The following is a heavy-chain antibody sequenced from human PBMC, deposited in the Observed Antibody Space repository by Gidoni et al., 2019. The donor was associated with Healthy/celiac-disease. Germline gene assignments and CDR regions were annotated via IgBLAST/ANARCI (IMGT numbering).Heavy chain of an antibody. D-gene: IGHD2-15*01. CDR2: IYYSGST. CDR1: GGSISSSRYY. V-gene: IGHV4-39*01. Sequence: QLQLQASGPGLVKPSEPLFLTCTVSGGSISSSRYYCGWIRQPPGKGLEWIGSIYYSGSTYNNPSLKSRVTIAVDTSKDQFSLKLSSVTAADTAVYYCAQSNYCSGGSCYAGYYYGMDVWGQGTTVTVSS. J-gene: IGHJ6*02. CDR3: AQSNYCSGGSCYAGYYYGMDV.